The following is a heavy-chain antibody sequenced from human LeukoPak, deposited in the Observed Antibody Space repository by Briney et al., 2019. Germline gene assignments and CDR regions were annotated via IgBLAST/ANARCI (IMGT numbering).Heavy chain of an antibody. CDR2: IRSKTDGGTT. CDR1: GFTFSNAW. J-gene: IGHJ4*02. D-gene: IGHD3-10*01. CDR3: TTARNMVRGVIPLDY. V-gene: IGHV3-15*01. Sequence: GGSLRLSCAAPGFTFSNAWVSWVRQAPGKGLEWVGRIRSKTDGGTTDYAAPVKGRFTISRDDSKNTLYLQMNSLKTGDTAVYYCTTARNMVRGVIPLDYWGQGTLGTVSS.